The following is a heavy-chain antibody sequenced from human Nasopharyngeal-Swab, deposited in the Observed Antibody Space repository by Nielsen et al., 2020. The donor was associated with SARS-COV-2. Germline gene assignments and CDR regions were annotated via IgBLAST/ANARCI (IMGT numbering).Heavy chain of an antibody. V-gene: IGHV4-59*01. CDR3: ARAPRGTIFGVVTNFDY. D-gene: IGHD3-3*01. CDR2: IYYSGST. CDR1: GGSISSYY. J-gene: IGHJ4*02. Sequence: GSLRLSCTVSGGSISSYYWSWIRQPPGKGLEWIGYIYYSGSTNYNPSLKSRVTISVDTSKNQFSLKLSSVTAADTAVYYCARAPRGTIFGVVTNFDYWGQGTLVTVSS.